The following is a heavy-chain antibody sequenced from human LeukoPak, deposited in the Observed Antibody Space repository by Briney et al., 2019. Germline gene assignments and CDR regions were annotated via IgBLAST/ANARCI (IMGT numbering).Heavy chain of an antibody. V-gene: IGHV4-38-2*01. Sequence: SETLSLTCAVSGYSISSGYYWGWIRQPPGKGLEWIGSIYHSGSTYYNPSLKSRVTISVDTSKNQFSLKLSSVTAADTAVYYCARIWYDYVWGSYRSDDAFDIWGQGTMVTVSS. CDR3: ARIWYDYVWGSYRSDDAFDI. CDR1: GYSISSGYY. D-gene: IGHD3-16*02. J-gene: IGHJ3*02. CDR2: IYHSGST.